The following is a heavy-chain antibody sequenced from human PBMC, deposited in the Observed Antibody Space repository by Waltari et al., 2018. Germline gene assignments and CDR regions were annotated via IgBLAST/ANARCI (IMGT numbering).Heavy chain of an antibody. CDR1: RFSFSSYS. V-gene: IGHV3-48*02. CDR3: ASGYTYGFDY. CDR2: SSSSSSTI. D-gene: IGHD5-18*01. Sequence: EVQLVESGGGLVQPGGSLRLSCAASRFSFSSYSMNWVRQAPGKGLEWVSYSSSSSSTIYYADSVKGRFTISRDNAKNSLYLQMNSLRDEDTAVYYCASGYTYGFDYWGQGTLVTVSS. J-gene: IGHJ4*02.